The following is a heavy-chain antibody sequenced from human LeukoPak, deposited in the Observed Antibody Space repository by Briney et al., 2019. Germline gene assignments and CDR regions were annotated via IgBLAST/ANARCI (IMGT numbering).Heavy chain of an antibody. CDR1: GFTFGDYA. J-gene: IGHJ4*02. Sequence: GRSLRLSCTASGFTFGDYAMSWFRQAPGKGLEWVGFIRSKAYGGTTEYAASVKGRFTVSRDDSKSIAYLQMNSLKTEDTAVYYCTREPTSYYYDSSGREGFDYWGQGTLVTVSS. D-gene: IGHD3-22*01. V-gene: IGHV3-49*03. CDR2: IRSKAYGGTT. CDR3: TREPTSYYYDSSGREGFDY.